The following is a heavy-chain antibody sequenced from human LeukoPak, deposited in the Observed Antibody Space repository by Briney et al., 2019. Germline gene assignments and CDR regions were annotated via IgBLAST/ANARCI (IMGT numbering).Heavy chain of an antibody. CDR1: GYTFTGYY. V-gene: IGHV1-2*02. Sequence: ASVKVSCKASGYTFTGYYMHWVRQAPGQGLEWMGWINPNSGGTNYAQKFQGRVTMTRDTSISTAYMELSSLRSEDTAVYYCARRTYDYVWGSYRYYVDYWGQGTLVTVSS. CDR3: ARRTYDYVWGSYRYYVDY. CDR2: INPNSGGT. J-gene: IGHJ4*02. D-gene: IGHD3-16*02.